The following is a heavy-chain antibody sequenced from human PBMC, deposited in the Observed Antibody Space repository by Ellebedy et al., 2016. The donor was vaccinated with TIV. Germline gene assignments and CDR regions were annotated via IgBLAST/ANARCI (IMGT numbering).Heavy chain of an antibody. CDR3: ARDRGFGESSY. CDR1: GGTFSSYA. J-gene: IGHJ4*02. V-gene: IGHV1-69*13. D-gene: IGHD3-10*01. Sequence: AASVKVSCKASGGTFSSYAISWVRQAPGQGLEWMGGIIPIFGTANYAQKFQGRVTITADESTSTAYMELSSLRSEDTAVYYCARDRGFGESSYWGQGTLVTVSS. CDR2: IIPIFGTA.